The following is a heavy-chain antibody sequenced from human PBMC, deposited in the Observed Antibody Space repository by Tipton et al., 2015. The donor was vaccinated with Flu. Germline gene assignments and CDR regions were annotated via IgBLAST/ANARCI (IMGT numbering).Heavy chain of an antibody. D-gene: IGHD6-13*01. CDR1: GDSIISTTYY. CDR3: AIDDFGSSWYGY. J-gene: IGHJ4*02. Sequence: TLSLTCTVSGDSIISTTYYWGWIRQTPGKGLEWIGNIYYSGSTFYNPSLKSRVTISLDKSTNQFSLRLSSVTAADTAIYYCAIDDFGSSWYGYWGQGSLVTVSS. V-gene: IGHV4-39*07. CDR2: IYYSGST.